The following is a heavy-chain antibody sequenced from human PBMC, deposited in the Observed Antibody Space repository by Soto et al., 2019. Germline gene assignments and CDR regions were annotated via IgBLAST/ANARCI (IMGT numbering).Heavy chain of an antibody. D-gene: IGHD6-19*01. V-gene: IGHV4-31*03. CDR2: IYASGCT. CDR3: TRGVAGLYYFAS. CDR1: GGSVSSGSYY. J-gene: IGHJ4*02. Sequence: QVQLQESGPGLVKPSQTLSLTCTVSGGSVSSGSYYWTWIRQHPGKGVEWIGYIYASGCTYYNPSVKGRLTISVGTAEKQVSLRRRSVTAEDTAVYYCTRGVAGLYYFASWGQGTLVTVSS.